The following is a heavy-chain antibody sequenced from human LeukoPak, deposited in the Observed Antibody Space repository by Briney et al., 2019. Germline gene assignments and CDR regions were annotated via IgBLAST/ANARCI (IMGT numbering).Heavy chain of an antibody. J-gene: IGHJ4*02. Sequence: GGSLRLSCAASGFTFSSYSMNWVRQAPGKGLEWVASIKQDGSEKYYVDSVKGRFTISRDNAKNSLYLQMNSLRAEDTAVYYCATQRWVATTPLDYWGQGTLVTVSS. CDR3: ATQRWVATTPLDY. CDR2: IKQDGSEK. D-gene: IGHD5-12*01. CDR1: GFTFSSYS. V-gene: IGHV3-7*03.